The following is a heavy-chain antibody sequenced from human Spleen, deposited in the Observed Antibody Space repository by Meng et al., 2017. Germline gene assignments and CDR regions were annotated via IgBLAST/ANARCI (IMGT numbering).Heavy chain of an antibody. J-gene: IGHJ4*02. CDR2: INHSGST. Sequence: QVRLQQWGAGLLKPSETLCLTGVVSGGSFSGYYWSWIRQPPGKGLEWIGEINHSGSTNYNPSLKSRVTISVDTSKNQFSLKLSSVTAADTAVYYCASCGDGYDSLCYFDYWGQGTLVTVSS. V-gene: IGHV4-34*01. CDR1: GGSFSGYY. CDR3: ASCGDGYDSLCYFDY. D-gene: IGHD5-24*01.